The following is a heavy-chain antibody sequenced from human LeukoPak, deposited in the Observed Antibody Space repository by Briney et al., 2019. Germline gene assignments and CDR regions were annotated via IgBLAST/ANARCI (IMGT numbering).Heavy chain of an antibody. CDR1: GFTFSSYA. J-gene: IGHJ4*02. Sequence: GGSLRLSCTASGFTFSSYAMSWVRQAPGKGLEWVSAISGSGGSTYYADSVKGRFTISRDNSKNTLYLQMNSLRAEDTAVYYCAKGGEKYCSSTSCSYFDYWGQGTLVTVSS. V-gene: IGHV3-23*01. D-gene: IGHD2-2*01. CDR3: AKGGEKYCSSTSCSYFDY. CDR2: ISGSGGST.